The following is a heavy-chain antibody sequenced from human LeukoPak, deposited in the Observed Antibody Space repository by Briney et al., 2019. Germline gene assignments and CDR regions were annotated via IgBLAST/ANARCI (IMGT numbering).Heavy chain of an antibody. CDR3: ARRSGRYIWFDP. CDR2: IYPGDSGT. D-gene: IGHD6-19*01. V-gene: IGHV5-51*01. J-gene: IGHJ5*02. Sequence: GESLKISCKGSGYSFTSYWIGWVRQIPGKGLEWMGIIYPGDSGTRYSPSFQGPVPIPADKSISTAYLQWSSPKASDTAMFYCARRSGRYIWFDPWGQGTLVTVSA. CDR1: GYSFTSYW.